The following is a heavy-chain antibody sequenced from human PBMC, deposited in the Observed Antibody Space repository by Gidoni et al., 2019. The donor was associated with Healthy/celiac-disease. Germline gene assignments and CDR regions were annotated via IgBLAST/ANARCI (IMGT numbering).Heavy chain of an antibody. J-gene: IGHJ4*02. CDR1: GFTFSSYS. CDR3: ARDPRWYNWNDGRY. CDR2: ISSSSSTI. V-gene: IGHV3-48*02. Sequence: EVQLVESGGGLVQPAGSLRLSCAASGFTFSSYSMNWVRQAPGKGLEWVSYISSSSSTIYYADSVKGRFTISRDNAKNSLYLQMNSLRDEDTAVYYCARDPRWYNWNDGRYWGQGTLVTVSS. D-gene: IGHD1-20*01.